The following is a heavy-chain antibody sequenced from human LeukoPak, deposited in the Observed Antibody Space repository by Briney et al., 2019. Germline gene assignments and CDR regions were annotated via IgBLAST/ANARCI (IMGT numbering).Heavy chain of an antibody. D-gene: IGHD3-10*01. J-gene: IGHJ4*02. CDR3: AREFQDYYGSGSYFDY. Sequence: GGSLRLSCAASGFTVSSNYMIWVRQAPGKGGEGVSVIYSGGSTYYADSVKGRFTISRDNSKNTLYLQMNSLRAEDTAVYYCAREFQDYYGSGSYFDYWGQGTLVTVSS. CDR2: IYSGGST. CDR1: GFTVSSNY. V-gene: IGHV3-53*01.